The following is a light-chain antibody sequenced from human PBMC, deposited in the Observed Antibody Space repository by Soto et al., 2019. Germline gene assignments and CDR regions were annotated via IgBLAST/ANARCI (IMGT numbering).Light chain of an antibody. V-gene: IGKV3-20*01. CDR2: DAS. CDR3: QHSAS. Sequence: EIVLTQSPGTLSLSPGERATLSCRASQTVRSNSLVWYQQKPGQAPRLLMYDASSRPPGIPDRFSGSGSGTDFTLTISRLEPEDFAVYYCQHSASFGPGTKVDI. J-gene: IGKJ3*01. CDR1: QTVRSNS.